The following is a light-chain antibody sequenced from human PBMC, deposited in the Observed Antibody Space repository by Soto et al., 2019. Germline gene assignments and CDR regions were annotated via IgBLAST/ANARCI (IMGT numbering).Light chain of an antibody. CDR1: QSVSGN. CDR3: QQYNNWPPT. J-gene: IGKJ1*01. Sequence: EIVMTQSPATLSVSPGDRATLSCRAIQSVSGNVAWYQQKPGQATRLLIYAASTRATGIPARFSGSGSGTGFTLTISSLQSEGFAVYSCQQYNNWPPTFGQGTKVEIK. V-gene: IGKV3D-15*01. CDR2: AAS.